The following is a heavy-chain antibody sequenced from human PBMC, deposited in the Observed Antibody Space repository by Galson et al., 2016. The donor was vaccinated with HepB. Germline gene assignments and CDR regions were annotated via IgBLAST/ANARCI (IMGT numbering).Heavy chain of an antibody. CDR3: ARDLSFGGGSTWYDVMDV. CDR2: INTIGTYP. J-gene: IGHJ6*02. D-gene: IGHD3-10*01. V-gene: IGHV3-11*05. CDR1: GFSFSGYY. Sequence: SLRLSSAASGFSFSGYYMTWMRPTPGQALEWVSSINTIGTYPEYADSAKGRFTIARDNAKNSLSLQMHSLRAEDAAVYHCARDLSFGGGSTWYDVMDVWGQGTTVTVSS.